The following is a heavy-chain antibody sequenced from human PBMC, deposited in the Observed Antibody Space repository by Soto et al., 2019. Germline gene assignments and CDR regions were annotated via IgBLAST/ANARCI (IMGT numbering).Heavy chain of an antibody. Sequence: EVQLVESGGGLVQPGGSLRLSCTASDFSFSRDWVHWVRQAPGKGLEWVSRISTDGSYTAYTDSVEGRFTISRDNAKNTLFLEMNSLSVEDTAGYYCASFGSAWSESHWGPGTLVTVSS. CDR2: ISTDGSYT. D-gene: IGHD6-19*01. V-gene: IGHV3-74*03. J-gene: IGHJ4*02. CDR3: ASFGSAWSESH. CDR1: DFSFSRDW.